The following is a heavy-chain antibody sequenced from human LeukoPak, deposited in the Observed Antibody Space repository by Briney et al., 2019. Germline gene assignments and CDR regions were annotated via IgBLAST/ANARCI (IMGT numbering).Heavy chain of an antibody. CDR1: GGSFSGYY. D-gene: IGHD6-6*01. CDR2: INHSGST. J-gene: IGHJ1*01. V-gene: IGHV4-34*01. Sequence: SETLSLTCAVYGGSFSGYYWSWIRQPPGKGLEWIGEINHSGSTNYSPSLKSRVTISVDTSKNQFSLKLSSVTAADTAVYYCARGVGMKQLGHNLRGNWYFQHWGQGTLVTVSS. CDR3: ARGVGMKQLGHNLRGNWYFQH.